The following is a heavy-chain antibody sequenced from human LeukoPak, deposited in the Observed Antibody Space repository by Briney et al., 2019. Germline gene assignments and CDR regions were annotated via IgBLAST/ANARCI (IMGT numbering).Heavy chain of an antibody. CDR3: ARVHCSSTSCYFSGWFDP. CDR1: GGTFSSYA. CDR2: IIPIFGTA. V-gene: IGHV1-69*13. J-gene: IGHJ5*02. D-gene: IGHD2-2*01. Sequence: SVKVSCKASGGTFSSYAISWVRQAPGQGLEWMGGIIPIFGTANYAQKFQGRVTITADESTSTAYMELSSLRSEDTAVYYCARVHCSSTSCYFSGWFDPWGQGTPVTVSS.